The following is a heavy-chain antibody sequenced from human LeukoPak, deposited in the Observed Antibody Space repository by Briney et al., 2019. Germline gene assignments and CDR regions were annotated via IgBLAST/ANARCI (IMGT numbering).Heavy chain of an antibody. Sequence: GGSLRLSCAASGFTFSTYGMHWVRQAPGKGLEWVAFIWFDGSNKFYADSVKGRFTISRDNSKSTLYLQMNSLRTEDTAVYYCVRDSGYYSSTTWSLGLDYWGQGTLVTVSS. D-gene: IGHD2-2*01. CDR2: IWFDGSNK. CDR1: GFTFSTYG. J-gene: IGHJ4*02. CDR3: VRDSGYYSSTTWSLGLDY. V-gene: IGHV3-33*01.